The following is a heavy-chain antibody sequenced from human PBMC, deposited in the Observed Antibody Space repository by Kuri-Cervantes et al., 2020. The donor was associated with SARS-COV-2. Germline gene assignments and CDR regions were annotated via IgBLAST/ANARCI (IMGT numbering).Heavy chain of an antibody. Sequence: ESLKISCTVSGGSISSYYWSWIRQPPGKGLEWIGYIYYSGSTNYNPSLKSRVTISVDTSKNQFSLKLSSVTAADTAVYYCARWQKYGSGSYSDAFDIWGQGTMVT. CDR1: GGSISSYY. V-gene: IGHV4-59*01. CDR2: IYYSGST. D-gene: IGHD3-10*01. J-gene: IGHJ3*02. CDR3: ARWQKYGSGSYSDAFDI.